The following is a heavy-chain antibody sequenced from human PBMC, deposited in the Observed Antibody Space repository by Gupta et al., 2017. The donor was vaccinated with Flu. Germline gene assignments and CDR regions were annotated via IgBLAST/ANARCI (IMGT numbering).Heavy chain of an antibody. Sequence: QIQLVQSGPEVKKPGASVKVSCKASGYTFTNYGVSWARQAPGQGLEWMGWISSYNGDTRYAQRFQGRVTGTTDISTGTAHMEVRSLRSDDTAVEFGARAPSRLNSTAGRRDVWGQGTTGTVSS. CDR1: GYTFTNYG. CDR2: ISSYNGDT. CDR3: ARAPSRLNSTAGRRDV. D-gene: IGHD2-21*02. V-gene: IGHV1-18*01. J-gene: IGHJ6*02.